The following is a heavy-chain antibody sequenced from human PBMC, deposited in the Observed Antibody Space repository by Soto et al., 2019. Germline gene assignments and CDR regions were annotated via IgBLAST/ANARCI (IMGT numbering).Heavy chain of an antibody. Sequence: QVQLVESGGGVVQPGRSLRLSCAASGFTFSSYSMHWVRQAPGKGLEWVAVMSSDGNNKYYADSVKGRFTISRDNSGNTVYLRMNSLGAEDTAVYYCARDVWHCSSNGGYFYGMDVWGQGTTVTVSS. CDR2: MSSDGNNK. CDR1: GFTFSSYS. V-gene: IGHV3-30-3*01. D-gene: IGHD2-2*01. CDR3: ARDVWHCSSNGGYFYGMDV. J-gene: IGHJ6*02.